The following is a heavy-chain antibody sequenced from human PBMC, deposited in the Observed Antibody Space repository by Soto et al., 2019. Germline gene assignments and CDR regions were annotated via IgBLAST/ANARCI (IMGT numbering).Heavy chain of an antibody. J-gene: IGHJ5*02. Sequence: QLLLQGSRPELVKPSETVSLSCTVSGGSITSDGYYWGWIRQSPGKGLEWIGSMYVDGEAYYYPSLASRVTISLDTSKSEFSLRLTSVTAADTAVYYCARIQGSSRHWFDPWGQGTLVTVSS. V-gene: IGHV4-39*01. D-gene: IGHD6-6*01. CDR3: ARIQGSSRHWFDP. CDR2: MYVDGEA. CDR1: GGSITSDGYY.